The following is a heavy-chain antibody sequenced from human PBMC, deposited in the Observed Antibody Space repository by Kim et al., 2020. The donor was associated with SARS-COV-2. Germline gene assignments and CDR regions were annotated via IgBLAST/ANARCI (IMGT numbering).Heavy chain of an antibody. CDR2: INHSGST. Sequence: SETLSLTCAVYGGSFSGYYWSWIRQPPGKGLEWIGEINHSGSTNYNPSLKSRVTISVDTSKNQFSLKLSSVTAADTAVYYCARGGARDGYKSRSLYYYYYGMDVWGQGTTVTVSS. CDR3: ARGGARDGYKSRSLYYYYYGMDV. D-gene: IGHD5-12*01. V-gene: IGHV4-34*01. J-gene: IGHJ6*02. CDR1: GGSFSGYY.